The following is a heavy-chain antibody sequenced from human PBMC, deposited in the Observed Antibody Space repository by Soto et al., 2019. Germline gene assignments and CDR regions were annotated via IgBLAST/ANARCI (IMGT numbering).Heavy chain of an antibody. Sequence: PSETLSLTCTVSGGSISSYYWSWIRQPPGKGLEWIGYIYYSGSTNYNPSLKSRVTISVDTSKNQFSLKLSSVTAADTAVYYCARAVVGATTYYYYGMDVWGQGTTVTVSS. CDR3: ARAVVGATTYYYYGMDV. J-gene: IGHJ6*02. CDR2: IYYSGST. CDR1: GGSISSYY. V-gene: IGHV4-59*01. D-gene: IGHD1-26*01.